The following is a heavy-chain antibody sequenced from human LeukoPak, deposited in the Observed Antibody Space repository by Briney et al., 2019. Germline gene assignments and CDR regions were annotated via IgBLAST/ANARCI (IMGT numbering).Heavy chain of an antibody. Sequence: GGSLRLSCAASGFTFDDYAMHWVRPAPGKGLEWVSGISWNSGSIGYADSVKGRFTISRDNAKNSLYLQMNSLRAEDTALYYCARARYDILTGYRYYFDYWGRGTLVTVSS. CDR2: ISWNSGSI. V-gene: IGHV3-9*01. J-gene: IGHJ4*02. CDR3: ARARYDILTGYRYYFDY. CDR1: GFTFDDYA. D-gene: IGHD3-9*01.